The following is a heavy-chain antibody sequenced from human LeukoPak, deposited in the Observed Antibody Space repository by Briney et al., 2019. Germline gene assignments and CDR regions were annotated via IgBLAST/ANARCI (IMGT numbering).Heavy chain of an antibody. CDR1: GFTFSSYA. V-gene: IGHV3-23*01. CDR2: ISGSGGST. CDR3: ARDLRWRGDTLDY. J-gene: IGHJ4*02. D-gene: IGHD5-18*01. Sequence: PGGSLRLSCAASGFTFSSYAMSWVRQAPGKGLEWVSAISGSGGSTYYADSVKGRFTISRDNSKNTLYLQMNSLRDEDTAVYYCARDLRWRGDTLDYWGQGTLVTVSS.